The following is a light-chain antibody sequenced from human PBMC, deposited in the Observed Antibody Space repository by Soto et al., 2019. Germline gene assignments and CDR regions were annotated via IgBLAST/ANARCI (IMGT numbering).Light chain of an antibody. V-gene: IGKV3-15*01. J-gene: IGKJ2*01. CDR2: GAS. CDR1: HSISSN. Sequence: EIVMTQSPATLSVSPGGRATLSCRASHSISSNLAWYQQKPGQAPRFLIYGASTRATGIPARFSGSGSGTEFTLTISSLQSEDFAVYYCQQYHDWPYTFGQGTKLEIK. CDR3: QQYHDWPYT.